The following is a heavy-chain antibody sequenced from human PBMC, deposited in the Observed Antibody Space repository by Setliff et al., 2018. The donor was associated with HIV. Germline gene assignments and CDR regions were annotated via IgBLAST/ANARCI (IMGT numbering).Heavy chain of an antibody. D-gene: IGHD3-3*01. CDR3: ARDQGFWSGFTYNYYMDV. CDR1: GYNFTSNG. CDR2: ISASKGNT. J-gene: IGHJ6*03. V-gene: IGHV1-18*01. Sequence: VASVKVSCKASGYNFTSNGIGWVRQAPGQGLEWMGRISASKGNTKYTQDFQGRVTMTTDTSTSTVYMELRSLRSDDTAVYYCARDQGFWSGFTYNYYMDVWGKGTTVTVSS.